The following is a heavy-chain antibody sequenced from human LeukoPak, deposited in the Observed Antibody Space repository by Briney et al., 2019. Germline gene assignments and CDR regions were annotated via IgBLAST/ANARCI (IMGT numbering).Heavy chain of an antibody. Sequence: ASVKVSCQASGYTFTAYYIHWVRQAPGQGLEWMGWINPSSGVTKLAQRFQGRVTMTRDTSISTAYMDLSRLRSEDTAVYYCAKDQPRRYDYWSAYYTGDDDHYYMDVWGEGTTVIVS. CDR2: INPSSGVT. CDR3: AKDQPRRYDYWSAYYTGDDDHYYMDV. J-gene: IGHJ6*03. D-gene: IGHD3-3*01. V-gene: IGHV1-2*02. CDR1: GYTFTAYY.